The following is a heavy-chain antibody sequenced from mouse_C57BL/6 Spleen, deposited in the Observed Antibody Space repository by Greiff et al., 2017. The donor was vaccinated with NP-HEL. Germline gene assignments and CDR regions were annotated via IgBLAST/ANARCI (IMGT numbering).Heavy chain of an antibody. V-gene: IGHV5-6*01. CDR1: GFTFSSYG. D-gene: IGHD1-1*01. CDR3: ARPTSSLWYFDV. Sequence: EVKLMESGGDLVKPGGSLKLSCAASGFTFSSYGMSWVRQTPDKRLEWVATISSGGSYTYYPDSVKGRFTISRDNAKNTLYLQMSSLKSEDTAMYYCARPTSSLWYFDVWGTGTTVTVSS. J-gene: IGHJ1*03. CDR2: ISSGGSYT.